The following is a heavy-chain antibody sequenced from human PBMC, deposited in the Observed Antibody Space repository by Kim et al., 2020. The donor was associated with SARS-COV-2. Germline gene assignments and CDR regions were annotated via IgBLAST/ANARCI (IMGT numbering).Heavy chain of an antibody. D-gene: IGHD1-26*01. CDR2: ISSSSSYI. V-gene: IGHV3-21*01. CDR3: ARDRGIRGSYYIDAFDI. CDR1: GFTFSSYS. Sequence: GGSLRLSCAASGFTFSSYSMNWVRQAPGKGLEWVSSISSSSSYIYYADSVKGRFTISRDNAKNSLYLQMNSLRAEDTAVYYCARDRGIRGSYYIDAFDIWGQGTMVTVSS. J-gene: IGHJ3*02.